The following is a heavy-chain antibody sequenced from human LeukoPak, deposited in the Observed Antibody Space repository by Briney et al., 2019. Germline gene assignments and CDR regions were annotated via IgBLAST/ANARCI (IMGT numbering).Heavy chain of an antibody. CDR1: GFTFDDYA. CDR3: AKDKDFWSGEYYFDY. V-gene: IGHV3-9*01. CDR2: ISWNSGSI. Sequence: PGGSLRLSCAASGFTFDDYAMHWVRQAPGKGLEWVSGISWNSGSIGYADSVKGRFTISRDNAKNSLYLQVNSLRAEDTALYYCAKDKDFWSGEYYFDYWGQGTLVTVSS. D-gene: IGHD3-3*01. J-gene: IGHJ4*02.